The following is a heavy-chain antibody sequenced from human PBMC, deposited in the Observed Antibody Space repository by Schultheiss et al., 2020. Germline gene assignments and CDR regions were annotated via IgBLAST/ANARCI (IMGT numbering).Heavy chain of an antibody. CDR2: IKSKTDGGTT. CDR1: GFTFSNAW. Sequence: GGSLRLSCAASGFTFSNAWMSWVRQAPGKGLEWVGRIKSKTDGGTTDYAAPVKGRFTISRDDSKNTLYLQMNSLRAEDTAVFYCARILSGWYGIDYWGQGILVTVSS. J-gene: IGHJ4*02. V-gene: IGHV3-15*01. CDR3: ARILSGWYGIDY. D-gene: IGHD6-19*01.